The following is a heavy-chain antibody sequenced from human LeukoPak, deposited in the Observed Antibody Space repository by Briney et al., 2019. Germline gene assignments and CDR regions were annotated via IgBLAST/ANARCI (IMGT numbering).Heavy chain of an antibody. V-gene: IGHV4-39*01. D-gene: IGHD4-17*01. J-gene: IGHJ4*02. Sequence: PSETLSLTCTVSGGSISSSSYYWGWIRQPPGKGLEWIGSIYYSGSTYYNPSLKSRVTISVDTSKNQISLKLSSVTAADTAVYYCASQNYGDYGYYFDYWGQGTLVTVSS. CDR1: GGSISSSSYY. CDR2: IYYSGST. CDR3: ASQNYGDYGYYFDY.